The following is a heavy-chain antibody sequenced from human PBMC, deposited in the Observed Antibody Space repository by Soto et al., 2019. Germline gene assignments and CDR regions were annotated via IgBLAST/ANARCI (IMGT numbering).Heavy chain of an antibody. CDR2: INHSGST. J-gene: IGHJ6*02. Sequence: PSETLSVTCAVYGGSFSCYYWNWIRQPPGKGLEWIGDINHSGSTNYNPSLKSRVTISVDKSKNQFSLKLSSVTAADTAVYYCARDRGGSGRIGMDVWGQGTTVTVSS. V-gene: IGHV4-34*01. CDR3: ARDRGGSGRIGMDV. D-gene: IGHD1-26*01. CDR1: GGSFSCYY.